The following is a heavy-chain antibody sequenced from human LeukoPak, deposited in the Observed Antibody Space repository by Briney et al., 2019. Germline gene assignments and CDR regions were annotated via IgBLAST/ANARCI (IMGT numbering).Heavy chain of an antibody. Sequence: SETLSLTCTVSGGSISTNYWSWIRQPPGKGLEWIGYVYYSGSTNYNLSLKSRSTISVDTSKNQFSLKLSSVTAADSAVYYCARYYGDSWGQGTLVTVSA. J-gene: IGHJ4*02. V-gene: IGHV4-59*01. CDR1: GGSISTNY. CDR2: VYYSGST. CDR3: ARYYGDS.